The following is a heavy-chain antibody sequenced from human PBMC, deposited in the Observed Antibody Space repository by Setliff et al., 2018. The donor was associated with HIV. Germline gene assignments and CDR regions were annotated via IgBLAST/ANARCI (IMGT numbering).Heavy chain of an antibody. CDR3: ARLTTTYYYDSSAYYHPV. J-gene: IGHJ4*02. CDR1: GYDFSSYS. CDR2: ISGPTGEV. Sequence: ASVKVSCKASGYDFSSYSMMWVRQTPGQGLEWLGWISGPTGEVRLAKEFQGRVTLTTSAYTAYMELKSLRSEDRGVYYCARLTTTYYYDSSAYYHPVWGQGTLVTVSS. V-gene: IGHV1-18*04. D-gene: IGHD3-22*01.